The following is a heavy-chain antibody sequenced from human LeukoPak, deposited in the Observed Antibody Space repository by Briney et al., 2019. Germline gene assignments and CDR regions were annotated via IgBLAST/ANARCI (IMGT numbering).Heavy chain of an antibody. J-gene: IGHJ3*02. CDR2: ISYSGST. Sequence: SETLSLTCTVPGGSISNYYWSWVRQTPGKGLEWIGNISYSGSTLYNPSLESRVSMSIDTSRKELSLKLSSVTAADTAVYFCARGPYSYDSSGAFDIWGQGTMVTVSS. CDR3: ARGPYSYDSSGAFDI. D-gene: IGHD3-22*01. V-gene: IGHV4-59*01. CDR1: GGSISNYY.